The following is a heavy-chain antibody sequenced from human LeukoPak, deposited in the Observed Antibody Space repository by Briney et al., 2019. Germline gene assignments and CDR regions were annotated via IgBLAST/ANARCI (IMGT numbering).Heavy chain of an antibody. CDR1: GGSFSGYY. V-gene: IGHV4-34*01. J-gene: IGHJ3*02. D-gene: IGHD6-19*01. CDR2: IYHSGST. CDR3: ALTLYSSGWYQFGAFDI. Sequence: SETLSLTCAVYGGSFSGYYWSWIRQPPGKGLEWIESIYHSGSTYYNPSLKGRVTISVDTSKNQFSLKLSSVTAADTAVYYCALTLYSSGWYQFGAFDIWGQGTMVTVSS.